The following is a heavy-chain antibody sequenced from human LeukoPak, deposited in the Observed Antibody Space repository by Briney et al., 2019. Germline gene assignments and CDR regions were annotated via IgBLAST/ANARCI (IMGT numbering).Heavy chain of an antibody. Sequence: GASVKVSCKASGYTLTGYYMHWVRQAPGQGLEWMGWINPNSGGTNYAQKFQGRVTMTRDTSISTAYMELSRLRSDDTAVYYCARSIVVVPADFDYWGQGTLVTVSS. CDR1: GYTLTGYY. J-gene: IGHJ4*02. D-gene: IGHD2-2*01. CDR2: INPNSGGT. CDR3: ARSIVVVPADFDY. V-gene: IGHV1-2*02.